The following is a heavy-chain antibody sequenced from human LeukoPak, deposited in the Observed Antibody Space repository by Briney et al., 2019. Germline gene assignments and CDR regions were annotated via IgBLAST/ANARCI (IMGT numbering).Heavy chain of an antibody. Sequence: SVTVSCKASGGTFSSYAISWVRQAPGQGLEWMGGIIPIFGTANYAQKFQGRVTITADESTSTAYMELSSLRSEDTAVYYCTTYYYDSSGYPRRFDPWGQGTLVTVSS. CDR2: IIPIFGTA. CDR1: GGTFSSYA. V-gene: IGHV1-69*13. J-gene: IGHJ5*02. CDR3: TTYYYDSSGYPRRFDP. D-gene: IGHD3-22*01.